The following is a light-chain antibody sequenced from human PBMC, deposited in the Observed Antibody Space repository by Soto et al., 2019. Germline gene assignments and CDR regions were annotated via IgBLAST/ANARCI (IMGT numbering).Light chain of an antibody. CDR1: SSNIGTNT. Sequence: QSVLTQPPSASGTPGQRVPISCSGSSSNIGTNTVNWYQQLPGTAPKLLIYGNSNRPSGVPDRFSGSKSGTSASLAITGLQAEDEADYYCQSYDSSLSGYVFGTGTKLTVL. CDR3: QSYDSSLSGYV. V-gene: IGLV1-40*01. J-gene: IGLJ1*01. CDR2: GNS.